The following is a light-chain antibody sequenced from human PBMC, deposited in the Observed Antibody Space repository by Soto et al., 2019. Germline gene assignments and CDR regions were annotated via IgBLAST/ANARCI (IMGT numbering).Light chain of an antibody. CDR1: SGDVGAYDF. V-gene: IGLV2-8*01. CDR2: XXX. CDR3: TSHAGNYNFPYV. J-gene: IGLJ1*01. Sequence: QSVLNQPPSASGSPGQSVTISCTGTSGDVGAYDFVSWYQHHPGKAPKLMXXXXXKRPSGVPDRFSGSKSGNTASLTVSGLQAEDEADYYCTSHAGNYNFPYVFGTGTKVTVL.